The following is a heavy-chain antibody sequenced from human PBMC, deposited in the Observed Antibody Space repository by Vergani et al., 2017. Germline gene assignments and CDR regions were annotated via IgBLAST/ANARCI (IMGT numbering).Heavy chain of an antibody. V-gene: IGHV3-30*02. Sequence: VQLVESGGGLVKPGGSLRLSCAASGFTFSSYGMHWVRQAPGKGLEWVAFIRYDGSNKYYADSVKGRFTISRDNSKNTLYPQMNSLRAEDTAVYYCAKDGPSSGWYLRKDYYYYGMDVWGQGTTVTVSS. CDR3: AKDGPSSGWYLRKDYYYYGMDV. CDR1: GFTFSSYG. CDR2: IRYDGSNK. J-gene: IGHJ6*02. D-gene: IGHD6-19*01.